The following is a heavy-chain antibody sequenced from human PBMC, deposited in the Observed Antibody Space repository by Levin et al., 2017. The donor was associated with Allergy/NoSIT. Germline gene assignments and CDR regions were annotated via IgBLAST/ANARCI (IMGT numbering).Heavy chain of an antibody. V-gene: IGHV3-74*01. CDR1: GFTFSSNW. Sequence: GGSLRLSCAASGFTFSSNWMHWVRQAPGQGLVWVSRIKSDGSITNYADSVKGRFTISRDNAKNTLFLQMNSLRGEDTAVYYCARSRAYGGSAYALDIWGQGTLVTVSS. CDR3: ARSRAYGGSAYALDI. D-gene: IGHD5-12*01. CDR2: IKSDGSIT. J-gene: IGHJ3*02.